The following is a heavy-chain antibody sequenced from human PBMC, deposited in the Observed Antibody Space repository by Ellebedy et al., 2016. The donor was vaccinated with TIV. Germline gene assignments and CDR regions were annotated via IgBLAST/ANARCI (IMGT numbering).Heavy chain of an antibody. V-gene: IGHV1-69*13. CDR1: GGTFSSYA. J-gene: IGHJ6*02. CDR3: ARESPDYGDSYGMDV. CDR2: IIPIFGTA. Sequence: SVKVSXXASGGTFSSYAISWVRQAPGQGLEWMGGIIPIFGTANYAQKFQGRVTITADESTSTAYMELSSLRSEDTAVYYCARESPDYGDSYGMDVWGQGTTVTVSS. D-gene: IGHD4-17*01.